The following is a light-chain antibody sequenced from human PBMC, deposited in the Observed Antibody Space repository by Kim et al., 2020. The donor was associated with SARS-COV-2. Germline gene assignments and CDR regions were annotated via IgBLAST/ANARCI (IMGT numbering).Light chain of an antibody. CDR1: QSVSSN. CDR2: GAS. CDR3: RQHNNWPSLT. V-gene: IGKV3-15*01. J-gene: IGKJ3*01. Sequence: EIVMTQSPATLSVSPGERATLACRASQSVSSNLSWYQQKTAQAPRLLIYGASTRATGIPARFSGSGSGTEFTLTISSLQSEDFAVYYCRQHNNWPSLTFGPGTKVDIK.